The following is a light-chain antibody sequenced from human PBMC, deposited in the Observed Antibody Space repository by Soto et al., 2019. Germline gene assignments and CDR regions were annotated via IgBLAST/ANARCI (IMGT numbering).Light chain of an antibody. J-gene: IGKJ4*01. Sequence: EIVMTQSPATLSVPPGESATLSCRASQSVTSNLAWYQQKPGQAPRLLIYDASTRATGIPARFSGSGSGAEFTLTISSLQSEDFAVYYCQQYNIWPLTFGGGTKVEIK. CDR3: QQYNIWPLT. CDR1: QSVTSN. V-gene: IGKV3-15*01. CDR2: DAS.